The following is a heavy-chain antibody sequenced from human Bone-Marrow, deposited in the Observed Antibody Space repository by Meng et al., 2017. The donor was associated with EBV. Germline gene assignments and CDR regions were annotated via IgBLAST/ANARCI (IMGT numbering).Heavy chain of an antibody. CDR3: ARESGRGYSSDY. Sequence: QVQFVHAWAEVKKPGSSVKVSCNASGGNFRISAISWLRQSPGQGLEWMGGFLPILGEPNYAQRFQDRVTITADESTSTGYMELSSLRSDDTAVYYCARESGRGYSSDYWGQGTLVTVSS. CDR1: GGNFRISA. J-gene: IGHJ4*02. D-gene: IGHD5-18*01. CDR2: FLPILGEP. V-gene: IGHV1-69*01.